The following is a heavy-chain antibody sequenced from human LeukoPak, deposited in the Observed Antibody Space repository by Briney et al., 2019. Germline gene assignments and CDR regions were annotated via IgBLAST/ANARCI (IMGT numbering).Heavy chain of an antibody. V-gene: IGHV3-11*06. Sequence: GGSLRLSCAASGFTFSDYYMSWIRQAPGKGLEWVSLINSGNSYQHYADSVKGRFTISRDNSKNTLYLQMNSLRAEDTAVYYCAKDKTIQSGSSWYVVPFDYWGQGTLVTVSS. D-gene: IGHD6-13*01. CDR3: AKDKTIQSGSSWYVVPFDY. CDR1: GFTFSDYY. J-gene: IGHJ4*02. CDR2: INSGNSYQ.